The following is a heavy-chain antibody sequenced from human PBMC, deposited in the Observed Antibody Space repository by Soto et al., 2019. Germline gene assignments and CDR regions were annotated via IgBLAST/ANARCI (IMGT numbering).Heavy chain of an antibody. V-gene: IGHV1-58*01. CDR3: AAGPYSSSSLDY. J-gene: IGHJ4*02. Sequence: SVKVSCKASGFTFTSSAVQWVRQARGQRLEWIGWIVVGSGNTNYAQKFQERVTITRDMSTSTAYMELSSLRSEDTAVYYCAAGPYSSSSLDYWGQGTLVTVSS. CDR2: IVVGSGNT. D-gene: IGHD6-6*01. CDR1: GFTFTSSA.